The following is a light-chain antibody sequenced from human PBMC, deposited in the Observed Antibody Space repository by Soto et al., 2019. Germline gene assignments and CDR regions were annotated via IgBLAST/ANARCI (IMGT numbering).Light chain of an antibody. V-gene: IGLV2-14*03. J-gene: IGLJ3*02. CDR2: DVS. CDR3: SSFTIVSTLV. CDR1: SPDIGIYNY. Sequence: QSVLTQPASVSGTPGQWITISCSGTSPDIGIYNYVSWYQHHPDKAPQLLLYDVSHPPSGVSDRFSGSNSGNAASLTICGRQPDDETDYYCSSFTIVSTLVFGGGTKLTVL.